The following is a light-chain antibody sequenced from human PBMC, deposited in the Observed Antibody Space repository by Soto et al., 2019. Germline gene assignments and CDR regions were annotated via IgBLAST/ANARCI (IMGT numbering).Light chain of an antibody. CDR1: QSVSSRN. CDR3: QHFGDSLWT. Sequence: IVLPQSPGTLSLSPGERATLFCRASQSVSSRNLAWYQQKSCQAPRLLMYGASSRAIHTPDRFSGTGSGTDFTLTISGLEPEDFAVYYCQHFGDSLWTFGQGTKVDIK. V-gene: IGKV3-20*01. CDR2: GAS. J-gene: IGKJ1*01.